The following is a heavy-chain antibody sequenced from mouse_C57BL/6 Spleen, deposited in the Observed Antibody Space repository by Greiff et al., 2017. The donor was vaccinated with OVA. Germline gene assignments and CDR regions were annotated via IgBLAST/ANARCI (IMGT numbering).Heavy chain of an antibody. CDR3: ARGGYDYSYFDY. J-gene: IGHJ2*01. Sequence: VKLQESGAELVKPGASVKISCKASGYAFSSYWMNWVKQRPGKGLEWIGQIYPGDGDTNYNGKFKGKATLTADKSSSTAYMQLSSLTSEDSAVYFCARGGYDYSYFDYWGQGTTLTVSS. CDR2: IYPGDGDT. D-gene: IGHD2-4*01. V-gene: IGHV1-80*01. CDR1: GYAFSSYW.